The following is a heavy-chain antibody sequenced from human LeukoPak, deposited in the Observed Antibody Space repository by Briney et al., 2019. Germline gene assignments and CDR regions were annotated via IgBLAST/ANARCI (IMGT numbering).Heavy chain of an antibody. D-gene: IGHD3-22*01. CDR2: ISGSGGST. CDR1: GFTFSSYA. V-gene: IGHV3-23*01. J-gene: IGHJ4*02. Sequence: QPGGSLRLSCAVSGFTFSSYAMSWVRQAPGKGLEWVSTISGSGGSTYYADSVKGRFTISRDNSKNTLYLQMNSLRVEDTAVYFCAKDRPNYYGSNGHYYRRDGDYWGQGTLVTVSS. CDR3: AKDRPNYYGSNGHYYRRDGDY.